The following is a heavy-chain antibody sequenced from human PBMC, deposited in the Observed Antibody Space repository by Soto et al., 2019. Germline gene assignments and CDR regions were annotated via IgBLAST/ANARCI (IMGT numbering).Heavy chain of an antibody. CDR2: IYHSGST. Sequence: QLQLQESGSGLVKPSQTLSLTCAVSGGPISSGGYSWSWIRQPQGKGREWIGYIYHSGSTYYNPSIKSRVTISVDRSKNQFSLKLSSVTAADTAVYYCASSHAGAHITASVHWGQGTLVTVSS. V-gene: IGHV4-30-2*01. J-gene: IGHJ4*02. CDR3: ASSHAGAHITASVH. CDR1: GGPISSGGYS. D-gene: IGHD1-20*01.